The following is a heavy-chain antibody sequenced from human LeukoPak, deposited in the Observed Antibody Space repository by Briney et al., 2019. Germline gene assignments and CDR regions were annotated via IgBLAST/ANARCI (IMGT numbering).Heavy chain of an antibody. J-gene: IGHJ5*02. CDR2: INLSGGST. CDR1: GYTFTSYH. V-gene: IGHV1-46*01. CDR3: ARRLAVNSFDP. Sequence: ASVKVSCKASGYTFTSYHMHWVRQAPGQGLEWMGKINLSGGSTTYAQKSQGRVTMTRDTSINTAYMELSSLRSDDTAIYYCARRLAVNSFDPWGQGTLVTVSS.